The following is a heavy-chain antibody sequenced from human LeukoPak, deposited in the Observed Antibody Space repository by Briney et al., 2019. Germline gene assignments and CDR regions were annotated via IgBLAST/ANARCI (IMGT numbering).Heavy chain of an antibody. CDR1: GGTFTNYA. CDR3: ARERDAIIDF. D-gene: IGHD5-24*01. Sequence: ASVKVSCKASGGTFTNYAFNWVRQAPGQGLEWMGNTIPMFGTTNYAQKFQDRVTITADESSATTYLELNSLRSEDTAVFYCARERDAIIDFWGQGTLIIVSS. V-gene: IGHV1-69*13. CDR2: TIPMFGTT. J-gene: IGHJ4*02.